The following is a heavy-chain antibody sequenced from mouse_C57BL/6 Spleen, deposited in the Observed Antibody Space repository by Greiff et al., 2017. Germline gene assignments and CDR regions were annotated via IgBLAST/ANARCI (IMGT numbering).Heavy chain of an antibody. CDR1: GYAFSSYW. CDR3: ARGGYDYVYFDD. CDR2: IYPGDGDT. J-gene: IGHJ2*01. Sequence: QVQLQQSGAELVKPGASVKISCKASGYAFSSYWMNWVKQRPGKGLEWIGQIYPGDGDTNYNGKFKGKATLTADKSSSTAYMQLSSLTSEDSAVYICARGGYDYVYFDDWGQGTTLTVSS. D-gene: IGHD2-4*01. V-gene: IGHV1-80*01.